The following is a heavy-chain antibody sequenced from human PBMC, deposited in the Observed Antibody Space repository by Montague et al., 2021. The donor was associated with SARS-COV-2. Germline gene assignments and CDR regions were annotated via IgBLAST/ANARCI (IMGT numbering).Heavy chain of an antibody. CDR1: GYDFTRYW. V-gene: IGHV5-10-1*01. CDR3: ARSQHCGSDCYFAY. CDR2: INPADSQT. J-gene: IGHJ4*02. D-gene: IGHD2-21*02. Sequence: QSGAEVKKSGESLRISCRGSGYDFTRYWISWVRQMPGKGLEWMGXINPADSQTNYSPSFQGQVTISVDKSITTAYLQWSSLKPSDTAIYYCARSQHCGSDCYFAYWGQGSLVTVSS.